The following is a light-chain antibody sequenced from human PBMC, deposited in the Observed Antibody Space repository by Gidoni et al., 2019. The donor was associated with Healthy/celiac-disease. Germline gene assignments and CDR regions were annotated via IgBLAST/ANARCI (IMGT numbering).Light chain of an antibody. CDR1: QSVSSN. J-gene: IGKJ4*01. CDR3: QQYNNWPF. Sequence: IVMTQSPATLSVSPGERATLSCRASQSVSSNLAWYQQKPGQAPRLLIYGASTRATGIPARCSGSGSGTEFTLTISSLQSEDFAVYYCQQYNNWPFFGGGTKVEIK. V-gene: IGKV3-15*01. CDR2: GAS.